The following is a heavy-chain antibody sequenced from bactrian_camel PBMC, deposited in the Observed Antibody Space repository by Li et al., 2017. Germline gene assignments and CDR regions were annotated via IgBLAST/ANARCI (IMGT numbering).Heavy chain of an antibody. Sequence: QVQLVESGGGSVQAGGSLRPSCKVSGHSRGSNCVGWYRLPPGRAPAEREGIAAIRRDGGETWYAASVKGRFTISRDSARNTVWLQMNNLQSEDTALYYCAKGLFSTADGLGHTVRGQGTQVTVS. CDR1: GHSRGSNC. CDR2: IRRDGGET. V-gene: IGHV3S54*01. D-gene: IGHD1*01. J-gene: IGHJ4*01.